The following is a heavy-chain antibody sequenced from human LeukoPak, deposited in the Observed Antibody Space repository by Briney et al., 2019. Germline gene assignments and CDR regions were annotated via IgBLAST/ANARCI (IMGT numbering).Heavy chain of an antibody. Sequence: GGSLRLSCAASGFTFSNYGMHWVRQAPGKGLEWVAIIWYDGSNKHYADSVKGRFTISRDNAQNTLYLQMNSLGSDETAVYYCARGTPRGYSYGYGFDYWGRGTLVIVSS. CDR2: IWYDGSNK. J-gene: IGHJ4*02. V-gene: IGHV3-33*01. CDR1: GFTFSNYG. CDR3: ARGTPRGYSYGYGFDY. D-gene: IGHD5-18*01.